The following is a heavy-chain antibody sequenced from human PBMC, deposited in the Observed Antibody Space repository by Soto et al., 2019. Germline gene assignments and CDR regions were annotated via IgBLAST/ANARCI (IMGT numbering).Heavy chain of an antibody. CDR2: INPSGGST. D-gene: IGHD5-18*01. Sequence: QVQLVQSGAEVKKPGASVKVSCKASGYTFTSYYMHWVRQAPGQGLEWMGIINPSGGSTSYAQKCQGRVTMTRDTSTVYMELSSLRSEDTAVYYCARVYPSDTRYGYVGNNWFDPWGQGTLVTVSS. CDR3: ARVYPSDTRYGYVGNNWFDP. CDR1: GYTFTSYY. V-gene: IGHV1-46*03. J-gene: IGHJ5*02.